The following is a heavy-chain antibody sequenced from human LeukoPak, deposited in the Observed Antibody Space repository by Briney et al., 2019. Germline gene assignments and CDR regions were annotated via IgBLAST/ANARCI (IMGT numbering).Heavy chain of an antibody. V-gene: IGHV4-34*01. Sequence: KPSETLSLTFAVYGGSFSGYYWSWVRQPPRKGPAGVGEIKHCGSTNYKPSLKSQVTQSVETSKIQFSLKLSSVTAADTAVYYCARPVSGSSGCYYIYWGQGTLVTVPS. D-gene: IGHD6-19*01. CDR3: ARPVSGSSGCYYIY. CDR2: IKHCGST. CDR1: GGSFSGYY. J-gene: IGHJ4*02.